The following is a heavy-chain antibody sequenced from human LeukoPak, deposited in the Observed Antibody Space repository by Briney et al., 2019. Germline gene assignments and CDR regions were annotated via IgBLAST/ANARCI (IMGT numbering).Heavy chain of an antibody. CDR2: ISYSGANS. J-gene: IGHJ3*02. CDR3: ARDLLGGGTFDI. V-gene: IGHV3-23*01. D-gene: IGHD3-16*01. Sequence: GGSLRLSCAASGFTFSGSAMSWVRQAPGEGLEWVSLISYSGANSYYTDSVRGRFTISRDNSKNTLYLQMNSLRAEDTAVYYCARDLLGGGTFDIWGQGTMVTVSS. CDR1: GFTFSGSA.